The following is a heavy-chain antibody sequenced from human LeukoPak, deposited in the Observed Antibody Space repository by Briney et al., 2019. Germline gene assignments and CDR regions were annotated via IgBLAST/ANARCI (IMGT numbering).Heavy chain of an antibody. D-gene: IGHD2-15*01. CDR3: ARGYLGYCSGGSCYSEGFDY. CDR1: GGSISSYY. Sequence: SETLSLTCTVSGGSISSYYWSWIRQPPGKGLEWIGYIYYSGSTNYNPSLKSRVTISVDTSKNQFSLKLSSVTAADTAVYYCARGYLGYCSGGSCYSEGFDYWGQGTLVTVSS. J-gene: IGHJ4*02. V-gene: IGHV4-59*01. CDR2: IYYSGST.